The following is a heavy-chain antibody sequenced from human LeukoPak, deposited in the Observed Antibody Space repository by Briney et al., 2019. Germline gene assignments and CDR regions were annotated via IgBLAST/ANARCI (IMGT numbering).Heavy chain of an antibody. CDR2: INPNSGGT. Sequence: ASVKVFCKASGYTFTGYYMHWVRQAPGQGLEWMGWINPNSGGTNYAQKFQGRVTMTRDTSISTAYMELSRLRSDDTAVYYCARAEIVVVPAASDYWGQGTLVTVSS. J-gene: IGHJ4*02. CDR3: ARAEIVVVPAASDY. D-gene: IGHD2-2*01. V-gene: IGHV1-2*02. CDR1: GYTFTGYY.